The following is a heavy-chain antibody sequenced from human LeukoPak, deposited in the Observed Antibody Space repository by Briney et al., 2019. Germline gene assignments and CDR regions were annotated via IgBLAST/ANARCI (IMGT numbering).Heavy chain of an antibody. CDR2: IYYSGRT. V-gene: IGHV4-59*01. CDR1: GVSISSYC. CDR3: ARDRGSSGWYGEGYFDY. D-gene: IGHD6-19*01. J-gene: IGHJ4*02. Sequence: SETLSLTCTVSGVSISSYCWSWVRQPPGKGLEWIVHIYYSGRTNYSPSLKSRLTISVDTSKTQFSLILSSVTDADTAVYYCARDRGSSGWYGEGYFDYWGQGILVTVSP.